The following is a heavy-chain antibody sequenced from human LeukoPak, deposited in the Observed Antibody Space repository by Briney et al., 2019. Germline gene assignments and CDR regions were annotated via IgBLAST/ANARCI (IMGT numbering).Heavy chain of an antibody. Sequence: ASVKVSCKASGYTFTSYDINWVRQATGQGLEWMGWMNPNSGNTGYAQKFQGRVTMTRNTSISTAYMELSSLRSEDTAVYYCLYSSGYYSIYASDIWGQGTMVTVSS. J-gene: IGHJ3*02. CDR3: LYSSGYYSIYASDI. V-gene: IGHV1-8*01. D-gene: IGHD3-22*01. CDR2: MNPNSGNT. CDR1: GYTFTSYD.